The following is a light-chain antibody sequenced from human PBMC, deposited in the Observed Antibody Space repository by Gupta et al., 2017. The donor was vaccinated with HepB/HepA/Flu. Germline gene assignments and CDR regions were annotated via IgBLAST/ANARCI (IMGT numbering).Light chain of an antibody. Sequence: DIQMTQSPSSLSASVGDRVTITCRASQSISSYLSWYQKKPGKAPNLLIYAASSVQSGVPSRFNGSGSGTDFTLNISRLQPEDFATYYCQQRDSSLITFGQGTRLEIK. CDR2: AAS. CDR3: QQRDSSLIT. CDR1: QSISSY. V-gene: IGKV1-39*01. J-gene: IGKJ5*01.